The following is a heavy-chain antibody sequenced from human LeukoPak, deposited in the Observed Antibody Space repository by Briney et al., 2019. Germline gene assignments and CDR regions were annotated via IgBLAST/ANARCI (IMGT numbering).Heavy chain of an antibody. J-gene: IGHJ4*02. D-gene: IGHD6-13*01. Sequence: PSETLSLTRTVSGGSISSYYWSWIRQPPGKGLEWIGYIYYSGSTNYNPSLKRRVTISVDTSKNQFSLKLSSVTAADTAVYYCARVRIAAPGPFYFDYWGQGTLVALSS. V-gene: IGHV4-59*01. CDR3: ARVRIAAPGPFYFDY. CDR1: GGSISSYY. CDR2: IYYSGST.